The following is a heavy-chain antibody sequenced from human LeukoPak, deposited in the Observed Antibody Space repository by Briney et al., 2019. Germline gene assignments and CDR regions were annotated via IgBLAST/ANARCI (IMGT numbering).Heavy chain of an antibody. Sequence: PSETLSLTCTVSGGSISSGGYYWSWIRQHPGKGLEWIGYIYYSGSTTYNPSLKSRVTMSVDTSKNQFSLSLRSVTAADTAVYYCARDDRVEGGENWFDPWGRGTLVIVSS. CDR2: IYYSGST. CDR1: GGSISSGGYY. CDR3: ARDDRVEGGENWFDP. D-gene: IGHD3-10*01. V-gene: IGHV4-61*08. J-gene: IGHJ5*02.